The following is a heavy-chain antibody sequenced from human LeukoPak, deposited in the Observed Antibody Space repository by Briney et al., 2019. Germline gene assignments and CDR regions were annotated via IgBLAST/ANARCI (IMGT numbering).Heavy chain of an antibody. Sequence: GGSLRLSCAASGFTFSSYSMNWVRQAPGKGLEWVSSINSSSYVTYSDSVKGRFTISRDNAKNSLYLQMNSLRAEDTAVYYCVRDNPRCCGVVPANIDDYWGQGTLVTVSS. CDR3: VRDNPRCCGVVPANIDDY. V-gene: IGHV3-21*01. D-gene: IGHD2-15*01. CDR1: GFTFSSYS. J-gene: IGHJ4*02. CDR2: INSSSYV.